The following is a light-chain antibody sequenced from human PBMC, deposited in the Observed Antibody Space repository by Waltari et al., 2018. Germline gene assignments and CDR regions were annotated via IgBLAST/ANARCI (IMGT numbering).Light chain of an antibody. J-gene: IGLJ3*02. CDR1: SSDVGGYHH. V-gene: IGLV2-14*01. CDR3: SSYTTSNTCV. CDR2: EVT. Sequence: QSALTQPASVSGSPGQSITISCTGTSSDVGGYHHVSWYQHHPGKAPKLMIFEVTDRPSGVSHLFACSTSGNAASLPISGRQAEDEADYYCSSYTTSNTCVFGGGTKVTVL.